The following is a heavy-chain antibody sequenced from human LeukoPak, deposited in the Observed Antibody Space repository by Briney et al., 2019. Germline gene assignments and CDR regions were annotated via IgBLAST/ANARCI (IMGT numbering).Heavy chain of an antibody. CDR1: GYTFTSYD. CDR3: ARGPDYDFWSGLGYYYYYMDV. V-gene: IGHV1-8*01. J-gene: IGHJ6*03. D-gene: IGHD3-3*01. Sequence: ASVKVSFKASGYTFTSYDINWVRQATGQGLEWMGWMNPNSGNTGYAQKFQGRVTMTRNTSISTAYMELSSLRSEDTAVYYCARGPDYDFWSGLGYYYYYMDVWGKGTTVTVSS. CDR2: MNPNSGNT.